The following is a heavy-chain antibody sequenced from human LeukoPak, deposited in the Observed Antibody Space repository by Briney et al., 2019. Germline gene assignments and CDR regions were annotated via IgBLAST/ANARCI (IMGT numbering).Heavy chain of an antibody. CDR1: GYTFTSYG. D-gene: IGHD3-9*01. V-gene: IGHV1-18*01. CDR2: ISAYNGNT. Sequence: GASVKVSCKASGYTFTSYGISWVRQAPGQGLEWMGWISAYNGNTNYAQKLQGRVTMTTDTSTSTAYMELRSLRSDDTAVYYCARQELRYFDWLLEGNWFDPWGQGTLVTVSS. J-gene: IGHJ5*02. CDR3: ARQELRYFDWLLEGNWFDP.